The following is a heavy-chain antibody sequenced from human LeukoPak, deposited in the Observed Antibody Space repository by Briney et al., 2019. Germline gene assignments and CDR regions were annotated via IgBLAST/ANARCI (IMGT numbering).Heavy chain of an antibody. D-gene: IGHD6-13*01. J-gene: IGHJ4*02. V-gene: IGHV4-4*07. Sequence: SDSLSLTFTVSAGSISSSDWSSIRPPAGKCLEWIGPISASARTTNTPSIINRVTMSVGATKNQSSLKLLSVTAADTDVYYCASEGGEYNSRPIDYWGQGTLVTVSS. CDR3: ASEGGEYNSRPIDY. CDR2: ISASART. CDR1: AGSISSSD.